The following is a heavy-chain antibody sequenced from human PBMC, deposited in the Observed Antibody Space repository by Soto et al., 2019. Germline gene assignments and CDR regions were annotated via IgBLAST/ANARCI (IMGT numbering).Heavy chain of an antibody. D-gene: IGHD2-2*01. J-gene: IGHJ3*02. CDR3: ARRRSSTAFDI. V-gene: IGHV5-51*01. CDR2: IYPGDSDT. Sequence: PGESLKISCKASGYDFTSYWIGWVRQKPGKGLEWMAMIYPGDSDTRDSPSFQGQVTISADKSTSTAYLQWSNLKASDTAMYYCARRRSSTAFDIWGPGTMVTVSS. CDR1: GYDFTSYW.